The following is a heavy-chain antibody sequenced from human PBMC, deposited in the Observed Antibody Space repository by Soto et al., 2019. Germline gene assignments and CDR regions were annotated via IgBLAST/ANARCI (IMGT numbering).Heavy chain of an antibody. CDR2: ISAYNGNT. CDR3: GGVGAARGGYYYYGMGV. CDR1: GYTFTSYG. D-gene: IGHD1-26*01. J-gene: IGHJ6*02. V-gene: IGHV1-18*01. Sequence: QVQLVQSGAEVKKPGASVKVSCKASGYTFTSYGISWVRQAPGQGREWMGWISAYNGNTNYAQKLQGRVTMTTDTPXSXXQMELRSVRSDDAAVSYCGGVGAARGGYYYYGMGVRGPGTTVTVSS.